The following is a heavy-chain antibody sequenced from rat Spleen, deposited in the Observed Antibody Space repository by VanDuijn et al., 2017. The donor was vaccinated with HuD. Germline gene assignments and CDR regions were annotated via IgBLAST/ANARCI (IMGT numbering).Heavy chain of an antibody. CDR1: GFSLSNYG. J-gene: IGHJ3*01. CDR2: IWGNGNS. CDR3: TSPFRWFAY. V-gene: IGHV2-13*01. Sequence: QVQLKESGPGLVQPSQTLSLTCTVSGFSLSNYGVIWIRQPPGKGLEWMGLIWGNGNSNVNSALKSRLSISRDTSKSQVYLKVNSLQTGDTAIYFCTSPFRWFAYWGQGTLVTVSS.